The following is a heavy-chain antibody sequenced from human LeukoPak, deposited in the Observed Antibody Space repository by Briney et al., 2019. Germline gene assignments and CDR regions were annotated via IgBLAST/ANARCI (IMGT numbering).Heavy chain of an antibody. V-gene: IGHV3-23*01. D-gene: IGHD3-10*01. CDR1: GFTFSSYA. CDR3: AKFHATMVRGVIWDYYGMDV. Sequence: PGGSLRLSCAASGFTFSSYAMSWVRQAPGKGLEWVSAISGSGGSTYYADSVKGRFTISRDNSKNTLYLQMNSLRAEDTAVYYCAKFHATMVRGVIWDYYGMDVWGQGTTVTVSS. CDR2: ISGSGGST. J-gene: IGHJ6*02.